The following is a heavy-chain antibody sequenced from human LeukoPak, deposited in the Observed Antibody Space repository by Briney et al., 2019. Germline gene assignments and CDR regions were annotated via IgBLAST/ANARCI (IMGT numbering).Heavy chain of an antibody. V-gene: IGHV4-39*07. CDR2: INHSGST. D-gene: IGHD2-2*01. Sequence: PSETLSLTCTVSGGSISSGSYYWDWIRQPPGKGLEWIGGINHSGSTNYNPSLKSRVTISVDTSKNQFSLKLNSVVAANAAVYYCARWSGVSSTSRYDYWGQGTLVTVSS. CDR3: ARWSGVSSTSRYDY. CDR1: GGSISSGSYY. J-gene: IGHJ4*02.